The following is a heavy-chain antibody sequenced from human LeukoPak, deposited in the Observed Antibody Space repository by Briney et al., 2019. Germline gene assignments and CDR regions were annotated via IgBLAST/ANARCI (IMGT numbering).Heavy chain of an antibody. CDR2: IYYSGST. V-gene: IGHV4-59*08. J-gene: IGHJ4*02. CDR1: GGSISSYY. CDR3: ASSVLLWFGELSNFDY. D-gene: IGHD3-10*01. Sequence: SETLSLTCTVSGGSISSYYWSWIRQPPGKGLEWIGCIYYSGSTNYNPSLKSRVTISVDTSKNQFSLKLSSVTAADTAVYYCASSVLLWFGELSNFDYWGQGTLVTVSS.